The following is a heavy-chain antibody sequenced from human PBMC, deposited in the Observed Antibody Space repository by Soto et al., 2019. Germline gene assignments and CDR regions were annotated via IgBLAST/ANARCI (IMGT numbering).Heavy chain of an antibody. CDR2: INAGNGNT. V-gene: IGHV1-3*01. J-gene: IGHJ4*02. CDR1: GYTFTSCA. D-gene: IGHD6-19*01. Sequence: RASVQVSCPASGYTFTSCAMHWVRQAPGQRLEWMGWINAGNGNTKYSQKFQGRVTITRDTSASTAYMELSSLRSEDTAVYYCARDRRLSSGWYEDYWGQGTLVTVSS. CDR3: ARDRRLSSGWYEDY.